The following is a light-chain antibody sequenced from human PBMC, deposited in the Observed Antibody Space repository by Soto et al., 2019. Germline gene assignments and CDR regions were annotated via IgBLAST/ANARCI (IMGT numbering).Light chain of an antibody. J-gene: IGKJ2*01. CDR1: QSVLYSSNNKNY. Sequence: DIVMTQSPDSLAVSLGERATINCKSSQSVLYSSNNKNYLAWYQQKPGQPPKLLIYWASTRESGVPDRFSGRGSGTDFTLTISSLQAENVAVYYWQQYYCTSMYTFGQGTKLEIK. V-gene: IGKV4-1*01. CDR2: WAS. CDR3: QQYYCTSMYT.